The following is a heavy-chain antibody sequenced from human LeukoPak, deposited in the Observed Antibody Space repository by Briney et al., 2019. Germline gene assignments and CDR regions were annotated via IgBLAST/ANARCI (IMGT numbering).Heavy chain of an antibody. CDR2: IYTSGST. CDR3: ARAPYGSYYAVSFDY. Sequence: KPSETLSLTCTVSGGSISSGSYYWSWIRQPAGKGLEWIGRIYTSGSTNYNPSLKSRVTISVDTSKNQFSLKLSSVTAADTAVYYCARAPYGSYYAVSFDYWGQGTLVTVSS. CDR1: GGSISSGSYY. J-gene: IGHJ4*02. V-gene: IGHV4-61*02. D-gene: IGHD1-26*01.